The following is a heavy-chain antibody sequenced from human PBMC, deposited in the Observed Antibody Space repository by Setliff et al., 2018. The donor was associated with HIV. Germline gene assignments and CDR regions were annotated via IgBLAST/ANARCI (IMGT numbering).Heavy chain of an antibody. V-gene: IGHV1-46*01. CDR2: ISPSGDRT. D-gene: IGHD3-22*01. CDR3: ASSYYYDLIFFDY. J-gene: IGHJ4*02. CDR1: GYAFTSQF. Sequence: GASVKVSCKASGYAFTSQFMHWMRQAPGQGLEWMGIISPSGDRTTYAQRFRGRVTMTSDTPTGTVYMELSSLRSEDTAVYYCASSYYYDLIFFDYWGQGTLVTVSS.